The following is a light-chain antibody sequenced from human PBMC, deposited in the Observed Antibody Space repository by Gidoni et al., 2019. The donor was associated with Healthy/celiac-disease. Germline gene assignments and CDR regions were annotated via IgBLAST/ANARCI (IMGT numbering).Light chain of an antibody. CDR1: QSLLHSNGYNY. J-gene: IGKJ4*01. Sequence: DIVMTQSPLSLPVTPGEPASISCRSSQSLLHSNGYNYLDWYLQKPGQSPQLLIYLGSNRASGVPDRFSGSGSGTDFTLKICRVEAEDVGVYYCMQALQTPLTFXGXTKVEIK. V-gene: IGKV2-28*01. CDR2: LGS. CDR3: MQALQTPLT.